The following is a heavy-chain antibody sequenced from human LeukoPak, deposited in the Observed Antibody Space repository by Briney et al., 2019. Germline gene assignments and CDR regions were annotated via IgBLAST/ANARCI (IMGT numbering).Heavy chain of an antibody. J-gene: IGHJ4*02. V-gene: IGHV4-59*08. CDR1: GAPISRYY. Sequence: SETLSLTCTVSGAPISRYYWSWIRQSPGEGLEWIGYMYYTGSTNYNPSLKSRVTISVDTSKNQFSLRLTSVTAADTAVYFCASHDYAEAPFDYWGQGALVTVSA. CDR3: ASHDYAEAPFDY. D-gene: IGHD4-17*01. CDR2: MYYTGST.